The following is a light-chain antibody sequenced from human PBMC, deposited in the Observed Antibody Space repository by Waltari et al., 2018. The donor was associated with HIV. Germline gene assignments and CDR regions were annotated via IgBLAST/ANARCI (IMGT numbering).Light chain of an antibody. CDR1: QNVNTW. CDR3: QQYETYYT. V-gene: IGKV1-5*03. Sequence: DIKMTQSPSVLSSSLGDRITISCRASQNVNTWVAWYQQKPGTAPKLLFHTASPLARWVPSRFSGRGSGAVFTLTIAGLQPDDFATYYCQQYETYYTFGLGTNVE. CDR2: TAS. J-gene: IGKJ2*01.